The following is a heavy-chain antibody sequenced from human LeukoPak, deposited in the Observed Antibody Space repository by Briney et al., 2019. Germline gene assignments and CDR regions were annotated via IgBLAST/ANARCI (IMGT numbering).Heavy chain of an antibody. CDR2: IIPIFGTA. D-gene: IGHD3-22*01. Sequence: AASVKVSCKASGGTFSSYVISWVRQAPGQGLEWMGGIIPIFGTANYAQKFQGRVTITTDESTSTAYMELSSLRSEDTAVYYCARDQMIGGGDYWGQGTLVTVSS. CDR1: GGTFSSYV. CDR3: ARDQMIGGGDY. J-gene: IGHJ4*02. V-gene: IGHV1-69*05.